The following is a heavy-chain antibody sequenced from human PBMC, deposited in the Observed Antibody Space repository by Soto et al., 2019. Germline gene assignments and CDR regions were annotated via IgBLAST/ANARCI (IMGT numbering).Heavy chain of an antibody. Sequence: QVQLVPSGAEVKKPGSSVKVSCKASGGTFSSYTISWVRQAPGQGLELMGRVIPILGIAHDAHKFQGRVTITAESSTSTGYMERSSLRSADTDLYYCARSWSEAYCGGYCYHQQPHAANSVQGTPVTVS. J-gene: IGHJ4*02. CDR3: ARSWSEAYCGGYCYHQQPHAAN. CDR1: GGTFSSYT. D-gene: IGHD2-21*02. V-gene: IGHV1-69*02. CDR2: VIPILGIA.